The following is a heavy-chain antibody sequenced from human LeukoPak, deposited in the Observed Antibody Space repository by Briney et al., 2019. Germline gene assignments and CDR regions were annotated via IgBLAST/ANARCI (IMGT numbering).Heavy chain of an antibody. CDR3: ARTKLERRRWFDH. CDR2: INHSGST. D-gene: IGHD1-1*01. Sequence: SETLSLTCAVYGGSFSGYYWSWIRQPPGKGLEWIGEINHSGSTNYNPSLKSRVTISVDTSKNQFSLKLSSVTAADTAVYYCARTKLERRRWFDHWGQGTLVTVSS. V-gene: IGHV4-34*01. J-gene: IGHJ5*02. CDR1: GGSFSGYY.